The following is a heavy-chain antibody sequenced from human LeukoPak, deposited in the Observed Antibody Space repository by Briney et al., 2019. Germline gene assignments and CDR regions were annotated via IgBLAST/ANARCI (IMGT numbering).Heavy chain of an antibody. V-gene: IGHV3-21*01. D-gene: IGHD4-23*01. CDR3: ARERYGVNSGYFQH. J-gene: IGHJ1*01. CDR2: ISSCSSYI. CDR1: GFTFSSYS. Sequence: PGGSLRLSCAASGFTFSSYSMNWVRQAPGKGLEWVSSISSCSSYIYYADSVKGRFTISRDNAKNSLYLQMNSLRAEDTAVYYCARERYGVNSGYFQHWGQGTLVTVSS.